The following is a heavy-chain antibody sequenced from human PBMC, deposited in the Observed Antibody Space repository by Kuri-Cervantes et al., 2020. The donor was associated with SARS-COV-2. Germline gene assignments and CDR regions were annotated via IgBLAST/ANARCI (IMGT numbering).Heavy chain of an antibody. CDR1: GYTFTGYY. D-gene: IGHD6-19*01. J-gene: IGHJ4*02. V-gene: IGHV1-2*02. Sequence: GGSLRLSCKASGYTFTGYYMHWVRQAPGQGLEWMGWINPNSGGTNYAQKFQGRVTMTRDTSISTAYMELSRLRSDDTAVYYCARVAGNYFDYWGQGTLVTVSS. CDR2: INPNSGGT. CDR3: ARVAGNYFDY.